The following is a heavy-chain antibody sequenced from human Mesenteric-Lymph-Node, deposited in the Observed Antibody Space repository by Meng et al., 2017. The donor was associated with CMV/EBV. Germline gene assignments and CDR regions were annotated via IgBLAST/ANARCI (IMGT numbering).Heavy chain of an antibody. CDR3: AKDHYGSGSPFDY. CDR2: INTETRRP. V-gene: IGHV7-4-1*01. Sequence: CKGSGYTFTNYGMNWVRQAPGQGLEWMGWINTETRRPTYAQGFTGRFVFSLDTSVSTAYLQIDSLEAEDTAVYFCAKDHYGSGSPFDYWGQGTLVTVSS. D-gene: IGHD3-10*01. CDR1: GYTFTNYG. J-gene: IGHJ4*02.